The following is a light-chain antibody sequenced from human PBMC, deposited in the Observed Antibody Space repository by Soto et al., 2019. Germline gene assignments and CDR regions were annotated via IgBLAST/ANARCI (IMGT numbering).Light chain of an antibody. J-gene: IGLJ2*01. Sequence: QSVLTQPPSVSGAPGQRVTISCPGSSSNIGAGYDVHGYQQLPGTAPKVFIYGNSNRPSGVPDRFSGSKSGTSASLAITGLQAEDEADYYCQSYDTSLSGSVFGGGTKLTVL. V-gene: IGLV1-40*01. CDR1: SSNIGAGYD. CDR2: GNS. CDR3: QSYDTSLSGSV.